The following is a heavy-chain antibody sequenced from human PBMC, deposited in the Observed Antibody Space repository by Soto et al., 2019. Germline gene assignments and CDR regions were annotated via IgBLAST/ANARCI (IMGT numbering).Heavy chain of an antibody. V-gene: IGHV1-69*13. CDR1: GGTFSNDA. Sequence: GASVKVSCTASGGTFSNDAITWVRQARGQGLEWMGGIIPLFATSNYEQKFLGRLTFTADESAGTAYMELSRLRSEDTAVYYCAAVIPHTPYNSPHYFDHWGQGTLVTVSS. D-gene: IGHD1-20*01. CDR2: IIPLFATS. CDR3: AAVIPHTPYNSPHYFDH. J-gene: IGHJ4*02.